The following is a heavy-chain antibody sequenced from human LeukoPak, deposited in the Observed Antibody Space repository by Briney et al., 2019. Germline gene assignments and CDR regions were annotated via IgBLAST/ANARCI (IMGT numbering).Heavy chain of an antibody. CDR3: ARDQATMIRNGFDV. D-gene: IGHD3-10*01. CDR1: GFTVSSNY. J-gene: IGHJ6*02. Sequence: SGGSLRLSCAASGFTVSSNYMSWVRQAPGKGLEWVSVIYSGGSTYYADSVKGRFTISRDNSKNMLFLQMNGLRVEDTAVYYCARDQATMIRNGFDVWGQGTTVTVSS. CDR2: IYSGGST. V-gene: IGHV3-53*01.